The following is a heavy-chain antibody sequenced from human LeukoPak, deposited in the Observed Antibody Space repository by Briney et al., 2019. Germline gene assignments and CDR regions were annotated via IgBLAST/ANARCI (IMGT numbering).Heavy chain of an antibody. CDR3: AKDYDILTGYQYYFDY. J-gene: IGHJ4*02. V-gene: IGHV3-23*01. CDR2: ISGSGGST. Sequence: PGGSLRLSCAASGFTFSSYAMSWVRQAPGKGLEWVSAISGSGGSTYYADSVKGRFTISRDNSKNTLYLQMNSLRAEDTAVYYCAKDYDILTGYQYYFDYWGQGTLVTVSS. D-gene: IGHD3-9*01. CDR1: GFTFSSYA.